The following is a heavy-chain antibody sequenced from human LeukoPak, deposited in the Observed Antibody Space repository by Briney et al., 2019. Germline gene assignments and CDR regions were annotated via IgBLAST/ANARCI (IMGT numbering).Heavy chain of an antibody. CDR1: EVTFSTYT. CDR3: AKSPTVVHPPIDY. J-gene: IGHJ4*02. V-gene: IGHV3-21*01. D-gene: IGHD2-2*01. Sequence: GGSLRLSCAASEVTFSTYTMTWVRQAPGKGLEWVSSISGSGNYIYYADSLKGRFTISRDNAKKSLYLQMDSLRAEDTAIYYCAKSPTVVHPPIDYWGQGTLVTVSS. CDR2: ISGSGNYI.